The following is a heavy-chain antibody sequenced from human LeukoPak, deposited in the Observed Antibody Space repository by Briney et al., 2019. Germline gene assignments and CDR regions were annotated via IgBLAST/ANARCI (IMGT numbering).Heavy chain of an antibody. CDR3: ARVDTTLSYKLDY. Sequence: GGSLRLSCAASGFTFTSYTMNWVRQAPGKGLEWVSSVSSNTNCIYYADSVKGRFTISRHNSKNTVYLQMNNLRAEDTAMYYCARVDTTLSYKLDYWGQGTLVTVSS. CDR2: VSSNTNCI. D-gene: IGHD1-1*01. J-gene: IGHJ4*02. V-gene: IGHV3-21*04. CDR1: GFTFTSYT.